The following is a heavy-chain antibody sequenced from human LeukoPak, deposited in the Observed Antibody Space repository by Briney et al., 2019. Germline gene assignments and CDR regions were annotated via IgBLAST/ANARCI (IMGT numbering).Heavy chain of an antibody. CDR3: AREGITAAADY. J-gene: IGHJ4*02. CDR1: GFTFSDYY. Sequence: GGSLRLSCAASGFTFSDYYMSWVRQAPGKGLEWVANIKQDGSEKYYVDSVKGRFTISRDNAKNSLYLQLNSLQAEDTAVYYCAREGITAAADYWGQGTLVTVPS. CDR2: IKQDGSEK. V-gene: IGHV3-7*01. D-gene: IGHD6-13*01.